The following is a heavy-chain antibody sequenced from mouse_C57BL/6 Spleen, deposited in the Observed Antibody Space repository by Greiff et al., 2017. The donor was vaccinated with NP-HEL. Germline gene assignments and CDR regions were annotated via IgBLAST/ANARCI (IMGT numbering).Heavy chain of an antibody. D-gene: IGHD2-3*01. J-gene: IGHJ4*01. CDR1: GYTFTDHT. CDR2: IYPRDGST. Sequence: VQLQQSDAELVKPGASVKISCKVSGYTFTDHTIHWMKQRPEQGLEWIGYIYPRDGSTKYNEKFKGKATLTADKSSSTAYMQLNSLTSEDSAVYYCAGEEYDGYYRDYAMDYWGQGTSLTVSS. V-gene: IGHV1-78*01. CDR3: AGEEYDGYYRDYAMDY.